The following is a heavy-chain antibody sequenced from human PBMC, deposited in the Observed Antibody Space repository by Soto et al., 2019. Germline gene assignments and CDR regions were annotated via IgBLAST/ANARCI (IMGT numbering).Heavy chain of an antibody. Sequence: SETLSLTCTVSGGSISSGGYYWSWIRQHPGKGLEWIGCIYYSGSTYYNPSLKSRVTISVDTSKNQLSLKLSSVTAADTAVYYCARIEGGSFGELSPFDYWGQGTLVTVSS. D-gene: IGHD3-10*01. J-gene: IGHJ4*02. CDR1: GGSISSGGYY. CDR3: ARIEGGSFGELSPFDY. V-gene: IGHV4-31*03. CDR2: IYYSGST.